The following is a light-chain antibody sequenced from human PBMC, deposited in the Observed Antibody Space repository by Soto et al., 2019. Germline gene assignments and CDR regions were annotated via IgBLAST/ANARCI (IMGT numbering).Light chain of an antibody. CDR1: SSNIKTNT. CDR2: DNN. CDR3: ATWDDSLNGWV. Sequence: QAVVTQPPSASGTLGQRVTISCSGSSSNIKTNTVNWYQQLPGRAPKVLIFDNNQRPSGVPDRIAGSKSGTSASLTISGLQSEDEADYYCATWDDSLNGWVFGGGTKVTVL. J-gene: IGLJ3*02. V-gene: IGLV1-44*01.